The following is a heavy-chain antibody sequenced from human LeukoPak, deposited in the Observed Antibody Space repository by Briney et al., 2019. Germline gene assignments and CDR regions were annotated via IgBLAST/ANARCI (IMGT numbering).Heavy chain of an antibody. CDR3: ARADGYCSGGSCYSAFDI. V-gene: IGHV4-61*08. J-gene: IGHJ3*02. CDR2: IYYSGST. D-gene: IGHD2-15*01. CDR1: GGSISSGDYY. Sequence: SETLSLTCTVSGGSISSGDYYWSWIRQPPGKGLEWIGYIYYSGSTNYNPSLKSRVTISVDTSKNQFSLKLSSVTAADTAVYYCARADGYCSGGSCYSAFDIWGQGTMVTVSS.